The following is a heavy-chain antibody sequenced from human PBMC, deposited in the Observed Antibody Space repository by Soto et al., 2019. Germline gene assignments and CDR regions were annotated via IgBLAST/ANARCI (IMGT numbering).Heavy chain of an antibody. CDR2: IYPGDSDT. V-gene: IGHV5-51*01. CDR3: ARHIRNFRHSYYSMDV. CDR1: GYTFTDYW. J-gene: IGHJ6*02. Sequence: GESLKISCKGSGYTFTDYWIGWVRQLPGKGLEWMGIIYPGDSDTRYSPSFQGHVTITVDKSTNTAYLQWNTLRASDTAMYYCARHIRNFRHSYYSMDVWGQGTTVTVSS.